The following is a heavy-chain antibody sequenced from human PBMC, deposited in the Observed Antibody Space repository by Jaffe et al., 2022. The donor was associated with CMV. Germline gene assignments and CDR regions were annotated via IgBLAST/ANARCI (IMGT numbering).Heavy chain of an antibody. V-gene: IGHV3-7*03. CDR2: IKQDGSEK. CDR3: ARDYNDYDILTGYYTPPRFDY. J-gene: IGHJ4*02. D-gene: IGHD3-9*01. Sequence: EVQLVESGGGLVQPGGSLRLSCAASGFTFSSYWMSWVRQAPGKGLEWVANIKQDGSEKYYVDSVKGRFTISRDNAKNSLYLQMNSLRAEDTAVYYCARDYNDYDILTGYYTPPRFDYWGQGTLVTVSS. CDR1: GFTFSSYW.